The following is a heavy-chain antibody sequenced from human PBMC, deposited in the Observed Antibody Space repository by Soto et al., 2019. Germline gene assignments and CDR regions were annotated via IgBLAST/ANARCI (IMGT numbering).Heavy chain of an antibody. Sequence: GESLKISCKGSGYSFTSYWIGGVRQMPGKGLEWMGIIYPGDSDTRYSPSFQGQVTISADKSISTAYLQWSSLKASDTAMYYCARRDIAAAAPEYFQHWGQGTLVTVSS. CDR3: ARRDIAAAAPEYFQH. CDR2: IYPGDSDT. CDR1: GYSFTSYW. V-gene: IGHV5-51*01. D-gene: IGHD6-13*01. J-gene: IGHJ1*01.